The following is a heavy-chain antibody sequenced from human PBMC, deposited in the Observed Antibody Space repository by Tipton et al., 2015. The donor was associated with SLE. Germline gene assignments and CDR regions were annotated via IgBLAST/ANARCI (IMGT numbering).Heavy chain of an antibody. Sequence: TLSLTCTVSGGSISSYYWSWIRQPPGKGLEWIGYIYYSGSTNYNPSLKSRVTISVDTSKNQFSLKLSSVTAADTAVYYCARDPAPYSSPAEDLDLWGRGTLVTVSS. CDR3: ARDPAPYSSPAEDLDL. D-gene: IGHD6-13*01. CDR2: IYYSGST. V-gene: IGHV4-59*01. CDR1: GGSISSYY. J-gene: IGHJ2*01.